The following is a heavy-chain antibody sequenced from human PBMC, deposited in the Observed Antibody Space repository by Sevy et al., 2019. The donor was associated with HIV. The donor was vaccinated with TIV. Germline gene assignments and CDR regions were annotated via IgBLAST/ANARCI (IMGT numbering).Heavy chain of an antibody. J-gene: IGHJ3*02. Sequence: GGSLRLSCAASGFTFSSYAMSWVRQAPGKGLERVSAISGSGGSTYYADSVKGRFTISRDNSKNTLYLQMNSLRAEDTAVYYCAKDYAMIVVVFAFDIWCQGTMVTVSS. CDR3: AKDYAMIVVVFAFDI. CDR1: GFTFSSYA. V-gene: IGHV3-23*01. CDR2: ISGSGGST. D-gene: IGHD3-22*01.